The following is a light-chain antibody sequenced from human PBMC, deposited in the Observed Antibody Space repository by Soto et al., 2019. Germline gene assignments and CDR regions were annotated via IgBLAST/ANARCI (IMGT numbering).Light chain of an antibody. V-gene: IGKV2-24*01. CDR3: MQVTAFRIT. Sequence: DIVMTQTPLSSPVTLGQPASISCRSSQSLGHSNGNTYLSWLHQRPGQPLRLLIYKTSQRLSGVPVKFNGSGAGADFALTISRVEAEDVGVCYCMQVTAFRITFGGRTEVEIK. J-gene: IGKJ4*02. CDR2: KTS. CDR1: QSLGHSNGNTY.